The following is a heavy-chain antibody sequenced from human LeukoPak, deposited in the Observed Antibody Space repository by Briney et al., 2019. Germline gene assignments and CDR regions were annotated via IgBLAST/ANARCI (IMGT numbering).Heavy chain of an antibody. V-gene: IGHV3-48*01. CDR3: VRDPPRTVPGIDFDY. CDR1: GFTFCDYS. Sequence: GGSLRLSCAASGFTFCDYSFNWVRQAPGKGLEWVSYISSSGSPIYYADSLKGRFTISRDNAKNSLYLQMNSLRAEDTAVYYCVRDPPRTVPGIDFDYWGQGTLVTVSS. D-gene: IGHD6-19*01. CDR2: ISSSGSPI. J-gene: IGHJ4*02.